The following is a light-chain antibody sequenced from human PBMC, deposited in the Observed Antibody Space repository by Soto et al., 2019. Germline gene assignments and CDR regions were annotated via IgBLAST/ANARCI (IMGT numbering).Light chain of an antibody. Sequence: QSVLTQPASVSGSPGQSITVSCTGSSSDFGDDKYVSWYQQQPGKGPNLLIYGVNSRPSGISSRFSASKSGNTASLTISGLQADDEADYYCYSFAGFNTQFGGGTKLTVL. J-gene: IGLJ2*01. CDR3: YSFAGFNTQ. V-gene: IGLV2-14*01. CDR1: SSDFGDDKY. CDR2: GVN.